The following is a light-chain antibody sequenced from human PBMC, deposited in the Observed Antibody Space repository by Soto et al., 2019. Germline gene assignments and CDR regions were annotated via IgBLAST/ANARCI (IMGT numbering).Light chain of an antibody. CDR3: QQYGSSLWT. CDR1: QTISTY. J-gene: IGKJ1*01. CDR2: DAS. V-gene: IGKV1-39*01. Sequence: DIQMTQSPSSLSASVGDRVTITCRASQTISTYLNWYQQKPGKAPRLLIYDASSLLSGVPSRFSGSGSGTDFTLTISRLEPEDFAVYYCQQYGSSLWTFGQGTKVDIK.